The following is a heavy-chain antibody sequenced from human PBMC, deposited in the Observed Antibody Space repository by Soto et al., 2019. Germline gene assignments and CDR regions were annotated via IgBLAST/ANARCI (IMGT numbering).Heavy chain of an antibody. CDR1: GFTFRSYW. D-gene: IGHD1-1*01. J-gene: IGHJ4*02. Sequence: GGSLRLSCEASGFTFRSYWMGWVRQAPGKGLEWVANIEQDGRERHYAGSVKGRFTIARDNAKKSVYLEMNSLRTEDTAVYYCVESGGAADYWGQGTLVTVSS. CDR2: IEQDGRER. V-gene: IGHV3-7*03. CDR3: VESGGAADY.